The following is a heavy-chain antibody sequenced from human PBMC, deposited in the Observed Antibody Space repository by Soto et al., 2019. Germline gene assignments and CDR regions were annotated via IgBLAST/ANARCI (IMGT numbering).Heavy chain of an antibody. J-gene: IGHJ4*02. Sequence: GGSLRLSCAASGFTFSSYSMNWVRQAPGKGLEWVSSISSSSSYIYYADSVKGRFTISRDNAKNSLYLQMNSLRAEDTAVYYGARDPDSTGGVVPAAIHFDYWGQGTLVTVSS. V-gene: IGHV3-21*01. CDR3: ARDPDSTGGVVPAAIHFDY. CDR1: GFTFSSYS. CDR2: ISSSSSYI. D-gene: IGHD2-2*01.